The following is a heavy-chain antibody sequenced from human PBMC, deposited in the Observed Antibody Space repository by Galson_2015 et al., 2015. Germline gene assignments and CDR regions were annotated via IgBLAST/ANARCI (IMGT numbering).Heavy chain of an antibody. CDR2: SSGSGSTI. CDR3: ATITIIGVGDFDY. J-gene: IGHJ4*02. CDR1: GFTFSSYS. V-gene: IGHV3-48*02. Sequence: SLRLSCAASGFTFSSYSMNWVRQAPGKGLEWIAYSSGSGSTIYYADSVKGRFTISRDYANNSLYLQMKSLRDEDTGLYYCATITIIGVGDFDYWGQGTLVTVSS. D-gene: IGHD3-3*01.